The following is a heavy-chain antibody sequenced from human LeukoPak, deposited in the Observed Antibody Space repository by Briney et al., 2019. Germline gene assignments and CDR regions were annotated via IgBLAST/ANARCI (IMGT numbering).Heavy chain of an antibody. CDR2: ISSSGTGI. D-gene: IGHD3-22*01. J-gene: IGHJ3*02. CDR3: ARDVALYYDNDAFDI. CDR1: GFTFSSYE. V-gene: IGHV3-48*03. Sequence: PGGSLRLSCAASGFTFSSYEMNWVRQAPGKGLEWVAYISSSGTGIYYADSVKGRFTISRDNAKNSLYLQMNSLRAEDTAVYYCARDVALYYDNDAFDIWGQGTMVTVSS.